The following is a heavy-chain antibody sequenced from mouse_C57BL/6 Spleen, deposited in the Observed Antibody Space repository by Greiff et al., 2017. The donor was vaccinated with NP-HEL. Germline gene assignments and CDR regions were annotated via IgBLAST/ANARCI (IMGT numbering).Heavy chain of an antibody. Sequence: EVKLVESGGDLVKPGGSLKLSCAASGFTFSSYGMSWVRQTPDKRLEWVATISSGGSYTYYPDSVKGRFTISRDNAKNTLYLQMSSLKSEDTAMYYCAREGRDYFDCWGQGTTLTVSS. CDR2: ISSGGSYT. J-gene: IGHJ2*01. CDR3: AREGRDYFDC. D-gene: IGHD3-3*01. V-gene: IGHV5-6*01. CDR1: GFTFSSYG.